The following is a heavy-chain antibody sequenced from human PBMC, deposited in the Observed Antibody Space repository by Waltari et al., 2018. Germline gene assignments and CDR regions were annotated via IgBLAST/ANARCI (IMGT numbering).Heavy chain of an antibody. D-gene: IGHD6-13*01. J-gene: IGHJ3*02. CDR3: ARGGLYGQQLLESAFEI. CDR2: YNPMFAKA. Sequence: QVQLVQSGAELKKPGSSVKVSCKASGGSFSTYAITWVRQAPGQGLEWMGEYNPMFAKAKDTQKIQDRVTIITDEAMTTAYMELSSLTSEDTAVYYCARGGLYGQQLLESAFEIWGQGTKVTVSS. CDR1: GGSFSTYA. V-gene: IGHV1-69*05.